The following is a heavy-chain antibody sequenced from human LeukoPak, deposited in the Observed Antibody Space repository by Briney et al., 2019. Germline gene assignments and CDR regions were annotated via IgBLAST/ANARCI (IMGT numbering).Heavy chain of an antibody. CDR1: GFTFSLYS. V-gene: IGHV3-21*01. J-gene: IGHJ4*02. D-gene: IGHD1-26*01. CDR3: ARGGHDGTYYLSY. Sequence: GGSLRLSCAASGFTFSLYSITWVRQTPGSGLEWRSSISSSGSYIYYADSVKGRFTVSRDNAKNSLSLQMNSLRAEDTAVYYCARGGHDGTYYLSYWGQGTLVTVSS. CDR2: ISSSGSYI.